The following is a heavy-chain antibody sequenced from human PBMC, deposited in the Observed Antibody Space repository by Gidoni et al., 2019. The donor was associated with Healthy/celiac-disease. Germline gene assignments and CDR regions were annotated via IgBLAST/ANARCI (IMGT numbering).Heavy chain of an antibody. V-gene: IGHV3-30-3*01. Sequence: QVQLVESGGGVVQPGRSLRLSCAASGFTFSSYAMHWVRQAPGKGLEWVAVISYDGSNKYYADSVKGRFTISRDNSKNTLYLQMNSLRAEDTAVYYCARGYSSGWEDFDYWGQGTLVTVSS. J-gene: IGHJ4*02. CDR1: GFTFSSYA. D-gene: IGHD6-19*01. CDR2: ISYDGSNK. CDR3: ARGYSSGWEDFDY.